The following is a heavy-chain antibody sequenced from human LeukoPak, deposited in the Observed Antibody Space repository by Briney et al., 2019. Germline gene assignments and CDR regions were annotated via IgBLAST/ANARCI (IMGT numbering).Heavy chain of an antibody. CDR3: ARLCPTLWSGYEDDY. CDR2: IYYSGST. V-gene: IGHV4-39*01. Sequence: PSETLSLTCTVSGGSISSSSYYWGWIRQPPGKGLEWIGSIYYSGSTYYNPSLKSRVTISVDTSKNQFSLKLSSVTAADTAVYYCARLCPTLWSGYEDDYWGQGTLVTVSS. CDR1: GGSISSSSYY. J-gene: IGHJ4*02. D-gene: IGHD3-3*01.